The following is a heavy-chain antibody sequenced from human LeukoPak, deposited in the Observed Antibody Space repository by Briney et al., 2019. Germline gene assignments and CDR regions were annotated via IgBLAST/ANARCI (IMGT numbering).Heavy chain of an antibody. CDR3: AKDRTGIVGATRVDY. CDR1: GFTFSSYA. CDR2: ISGSGGST. Sequence: GGSLRLSCAASGFTFSSYAMSWVRQAPGKGLEWVSAISGSGGSTYYADSVKGRFTISRDNSKNTPYLQMNSLRAEDTAVYYCAKDRTGIVGATRVDYWGQGTLVTVSS. D-gene: IGHD1-26*01. V-gene: IGHV3-23*01. J-gene: IGHJ4*02.